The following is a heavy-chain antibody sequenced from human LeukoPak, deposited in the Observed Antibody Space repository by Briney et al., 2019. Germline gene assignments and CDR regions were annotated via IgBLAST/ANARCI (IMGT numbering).Heavy chain of an antibody. CDR3: ARGPGGDYYGSGSYSWFDP. Sequence: GGSLRLSCAASGFTFSSYSMNWVRQAPGKGLEWVSYISSSSSTIYYADSVKGRFTISRDNAKNSLYLQMNSLRAEDTAVYYCARGPGGDYYGSGSYSWFDPWGQGTLVTVSS. J-gene: IGHJ5*02. V-gene: IGHV3-48*01. CDR1: GFTFSSYS. D-gene: IGHD3-10*01. CDR2: ISSSSSTI.